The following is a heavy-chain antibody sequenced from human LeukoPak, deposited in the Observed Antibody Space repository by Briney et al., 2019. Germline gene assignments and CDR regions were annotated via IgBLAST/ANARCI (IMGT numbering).Heavy chain of an antibody. J-gene: IGHJ6*02. CDR1: GFTVKSNY. CDR3: ARAPPNYYDSSGYPYGMDV. Sequence: GGSLRLSCTASGFTVKSNYMSWVRQAPGKGLEWVSVIYGGGSTYYADSVKGRFTISRDNSKNTLYLQMNSLRAEDTAVYYCARAPPNYYDSSGYPYGMDVWGQGTTVTVSS. D-gene: IGHD3-22*01. CDR2: IYGGGST. V-gene: IGHV3-66*01.